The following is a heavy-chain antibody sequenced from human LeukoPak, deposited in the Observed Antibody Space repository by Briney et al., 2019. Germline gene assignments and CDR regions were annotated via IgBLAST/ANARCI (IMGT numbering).Heavy chain of an antibody. J-gene: IGHJ6*02. Sequence: GGSLRLSCAASGFGFGQYEMNWVRQAPGKGLEWIAYISVRAGTIYYGDSAEGRFTISRDDAKNSLYLQMNGLRVEDTAIYYCAKVSPLYYEVPHGMDVWGQGTTVTV. CDR1: GFGFGQYE. D-gene: IGHD3-22*01. CDR3: AKVSPLYYEVPHGMDV. CDR2: ISVRAGTI. V-gene: IGHV3-48*03.